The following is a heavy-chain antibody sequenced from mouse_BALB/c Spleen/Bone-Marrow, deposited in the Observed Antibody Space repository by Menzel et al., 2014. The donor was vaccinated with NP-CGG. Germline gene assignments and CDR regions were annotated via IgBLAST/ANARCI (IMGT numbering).Heavy chain of an antibody. D-gene: IGHD1-1*01. CDR3: TRGITTVVATRAMDY. J-gene: IGHJ4*01. Sequence: VQLKHSGTAPARPGASEKMSCKASGYTFTSYWMHWVKQRPGQGLEWIGPIYPGNSDTSYNQKFKGRAKLTAVTSTSTAYMDLSSLTNEDSAVYYCTRGITTVVATRAMDYWGQGTSVTVSS. V-gene: IGHV1-5*01. CDR1: GYTFTSYW. CDR2: IYPGNSDT.